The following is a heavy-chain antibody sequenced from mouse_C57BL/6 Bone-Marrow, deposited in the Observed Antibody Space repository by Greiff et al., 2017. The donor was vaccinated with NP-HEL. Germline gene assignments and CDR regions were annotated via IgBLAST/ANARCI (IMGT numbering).Heavy chain of an antibody. CDR1: GYAFSSSW. CDR3: AKTAQATWFAY. CDR2: IYPGDGDT. D-gene: IGHD3-2*02. Sequence: VQRVESGPELVKPGASVKISCKASGYAFSSSWMNWVKQRPGKGLEWIGRIYPGDGDTNYNGKFKGKATLTADKSSSTAYMQLSSLTSEDSAVYFCAKTAQATWFAYWGQGTLVTVSA. V-gene: IGHV1-82*01. J-gene: IGHJ3*01.